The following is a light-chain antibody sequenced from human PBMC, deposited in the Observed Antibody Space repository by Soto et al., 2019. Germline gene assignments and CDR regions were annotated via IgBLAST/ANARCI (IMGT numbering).Light chain of an antibody. Sequence: DIHLTQSPSFLSASXXXXXXXXXXASQGINSHLAWYQQGPGKAPKLLIYAASTLQSGVPSRFSGSASGTEFTLTISSLQPEDFETYYCQQVSGYPLNFGGGTKVDIK. V-gene: IGKV1-9*01. CDR2: AAS. J-gene: IGKJ4*01. CDR1: QGINSH. CDR3: QQVSGYPLN.